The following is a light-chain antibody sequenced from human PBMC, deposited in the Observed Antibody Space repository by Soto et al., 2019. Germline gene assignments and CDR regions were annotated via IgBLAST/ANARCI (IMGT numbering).Light chain of an antibody. CDR3: CSYAGSYTYV. Sequence: QSVLTQPRSVSGSPGQSITISCTGTSSDVGGHNYVSWYQQYPGKAPNLLLSSVSKRPSGVPDRFSGSKSGNTASLTISGLQAEDEADYYCCSYAGSYTYVFGTGTKVTVL. CDR1: SSDVGGHNY. V-gene: IGLV2-11*01. CDR2: SVS. J-gene: IGLJ1*01.